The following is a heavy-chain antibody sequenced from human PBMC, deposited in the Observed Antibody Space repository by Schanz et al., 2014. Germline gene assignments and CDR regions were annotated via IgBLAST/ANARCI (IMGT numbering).Heavy chain of an antibody. CDR2: VIPILGVT. CDR3: ARGRGFYDY. J-gene: IGHJ4*02. V-gene: IGHV1-69*04. D-gene: IGHD3-10*01. CDR1: GYTFTDYG. Sequence: QVQVVQSGAEVKKPGASVKVTCKASGYTFTDYGVIWVRQAPGQGLEWMGRVIPILGVTHYAQKFQGRVSITADTSTNTAYMELSSLTSEDTAVHYCARGRGFYDYWGQGTLVTVSS.